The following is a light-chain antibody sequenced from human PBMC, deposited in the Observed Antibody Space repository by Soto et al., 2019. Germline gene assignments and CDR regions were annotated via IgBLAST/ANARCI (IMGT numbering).Light chain of an antibody. J-gene: IGKJ1*01. CDR2: GAS. CDR3: QQYGGSPTT. Sequence: EIVLTQSPGTLSLSPGERATLSCRASQSVTSNYLTWYQQKPGQAPRLLIFGASIRATGIPDRFSGSGSGTDFTLTISRLEPEDFAVYHCQQYGGSPTTFGQGTKVDIK. CDR1: QSVTSNY. V-gene: IGKV3-20*01.